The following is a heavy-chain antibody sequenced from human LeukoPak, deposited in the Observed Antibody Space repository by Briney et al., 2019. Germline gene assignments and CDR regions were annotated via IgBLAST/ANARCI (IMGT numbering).Heavy chain of an antibody. V-gene: IGHV3-23*01. Sequence: GGSLRLSCSASGFTFSTYGMSWVRQAPGKGLEWVISISGSGSTTFYADSVKGRFTISRDNSKNMLYLQMTSLRAEDTALYYCAKDSSSWLTGAFDIWGQGTMVTVSS. J-gene: IGHJ3*02. D-gene: IGHD6-13*01. CDR2: ISGSGSTT. CDR1: GFTFSTYG. CDR3: AKDSSSWLTGAFDI.